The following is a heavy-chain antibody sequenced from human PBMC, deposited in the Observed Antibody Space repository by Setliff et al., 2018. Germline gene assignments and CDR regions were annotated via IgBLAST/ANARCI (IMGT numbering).Heavy chain of an antibody. J-gene: IGHJ6*03. CDR3: ARLSGFQYIDV. CDR2: IYTSWST. CDR1: GVSISGTYYY. Sequence: PSETLSLTCTVSGVSISGTYYYWSWIRQPAGKALEWIGQIYTSWSTNYNPSLKSRVTISVDTSKNQFSLKLSSVTAADTAVYYCARLSGFQYIDVWGKGTTVTVSS. D-gene: IGHD3-3*01. V-gene: IGHV4-61*09.